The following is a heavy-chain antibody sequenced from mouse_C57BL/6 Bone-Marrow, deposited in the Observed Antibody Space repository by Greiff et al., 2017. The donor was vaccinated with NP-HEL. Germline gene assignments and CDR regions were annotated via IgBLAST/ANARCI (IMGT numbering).Heavy chain of an antibody. V-gene: IGHV5-6*02. J-gene: IGHJ2*01. CDR2: ISSGGSYT. CDR3: ARVTGTGY. Sequence: DVKLVESGGDLVKPGGSLKLSCAASGFTFSSYGMYWVRQTPDKRLEWVATISSGGSYTYYPDSVKGRFTISRDNAKNTLYLQMSSLKSEDTAMYYCARVTGTGYWGQGTTLTVSS. D-gene: IGHD4-1*01. CDR1: GFTFSSYG.